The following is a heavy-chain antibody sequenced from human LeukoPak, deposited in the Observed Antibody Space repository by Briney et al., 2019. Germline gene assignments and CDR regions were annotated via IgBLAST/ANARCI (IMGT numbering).Heavy chain of an antibody. D-gene: IGHD5-24*01. V-gene: IGHV4-38-2*02. J-gene: IGHJ4*02. Sequence: SETLSLTCTVSGYSISSGYYWGWIRQPPGKGLEWIGSIYHSGSTYYNPSLKSRVTISVDTSKNQFSLKLSSVTAADTAVYYCARGPRVQRWLQFLDYWGQGTLVTVSS. CDR1: GYSISSGYY. CDR2: IYHSGST. CDR3: ARGPRVQRWLQFLDY.